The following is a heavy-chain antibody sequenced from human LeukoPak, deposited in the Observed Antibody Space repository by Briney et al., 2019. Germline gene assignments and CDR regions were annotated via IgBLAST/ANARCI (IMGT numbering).Heavy chain of an antibody. J-gene: IGHJ5*02. D-gene: IGHD3-10*01. CDR1: GGSFSGYY. V-gene: IGHV4-34*01. CDR3: ASAYGSGSYGRWFDP. CDR2: INHSGST. Sequence: SETLSLTCAVYGGSFSGYYWSWIRQPPGKGLEWIGEINHSGSTNYNPSLKSRVTISVDTSKNQFSLKLSSVTAADTAVYYCASAYGSGSYGRWFDPWGQGTLVTVSS.